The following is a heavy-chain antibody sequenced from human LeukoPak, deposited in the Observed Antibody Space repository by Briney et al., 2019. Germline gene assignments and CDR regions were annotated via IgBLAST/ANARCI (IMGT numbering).Heavy chain of an antibody. J-gene: IGHJ3*02. V-gene: IGHV3-23*01. CDR2: ISGSGGGT. CDR1: GFIFSNHG. D-gene: IGHD6-19*01. CDR3: GKAGWLYAFDI. Sequence: HAGGTLRLSCAASGFIFSNHGMNWVRQAPGKGLEWVSAISGSGGGTYYADSVKGRFTISRDNSKNTLYLQLNSLRAEDTAVYYCGKAGWLYAFDIWGQGTMVTVSS.